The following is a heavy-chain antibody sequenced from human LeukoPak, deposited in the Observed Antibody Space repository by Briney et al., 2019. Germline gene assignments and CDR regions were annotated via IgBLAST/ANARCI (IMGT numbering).Heavy chain of an antibody. J-gene: IGHJ6*02. CDR1: GYTFTGYY. D-gene: IGHD5-12*01. CDR2: INPNSGGT. CDR3: ARDIVATTAYYYYYGMDV. Sequence: ASVKVSCKASGYTFTGYYMHWVRQAPGQGLEWMGWINPNSGGTNCAQKFQGRVTMTRDTSISTAYMELSRLRSDDTAVYYCARDIVATTAYYYYYGMDVWGQGTTVTVSS. V-gene: IGHV1-2*02.